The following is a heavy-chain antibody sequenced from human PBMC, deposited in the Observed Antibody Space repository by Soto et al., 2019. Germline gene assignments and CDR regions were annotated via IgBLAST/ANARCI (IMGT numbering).Heavy chain of an antibody. CDR1: GFTFSSYS. J-gene: IGHJ3*02. V-gene: IGHV3-21*01. CDR3: ARSVTRTRIDAFDI. D-gene: IGHD3-22*01. CDR2: ISSSSSYI. Sequence: GGSLRLSCAASGFTFSSYSMNWVRQAPGKGLEWVSSISSSSSYIYYADSVKGRFTISRDNAKNSLYLQMNSLRAEDTAVYYCARSVTRTRIDAFDIWGQGTMVTVSS.